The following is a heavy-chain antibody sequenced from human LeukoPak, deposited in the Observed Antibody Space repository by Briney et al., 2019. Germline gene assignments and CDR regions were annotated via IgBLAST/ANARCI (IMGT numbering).Heavy chain of an antibody. V-gene: IGHV4-59*12. CDR1: GGSISSYY. CDR3: ARDGRLSSAIDY. J-gene: IGHJ4*02. D-gene: IGHD3-10*02. CDR2: IYYSGST. Sequence: SETLSLTCTVSGGSISSYYWSWIRQPPGKGLEWIGYIYYSGSTNYNPPLKSRVTISVDTSKNQLSLKLSSVTAADTAVYYCARDGRLSSAIDYWGQGTLVTVSS.